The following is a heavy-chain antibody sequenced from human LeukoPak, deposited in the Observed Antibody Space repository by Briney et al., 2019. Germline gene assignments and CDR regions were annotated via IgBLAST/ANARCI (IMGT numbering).Heavy chain of an antibody. V-gene: IGHV3-11*06. Sequence: GGSLRLSCAASGFTFSDYYMSWIRQAPGKGLEWVSYISSSSSYTNYADSVKGRFTTSRDNAKNSLYLQMNSLRAEDTAVYYCARIGLTYYYDSSGHFDYWGQGTLVTVSS. CDR1: GFTFSDYY. D-gene: IGHD3-22*01. CDR2: ISSSSSYT. CDR3: ARIGLTYYYDSSGHFDY. J-gene: IGHJ4*02.